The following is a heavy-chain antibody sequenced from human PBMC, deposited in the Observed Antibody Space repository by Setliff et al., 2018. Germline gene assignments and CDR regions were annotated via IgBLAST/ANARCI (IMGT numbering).Heavy chain of an antibody. D-gene: IGHD6-13*01. CDR1: GFTFSSFE. J-gene: IGHJ4*02. CDR3: ASYIAAAGPIDY. CDR2: INTDGDTI. Sequence: GGSLRPSCAASGFTFSSFELNWVRQAPGKGLDWVSYINTDGDTIYYADSVKGRFTISRDNSKNTLYLQMNRLRAEDTAVYYCASYIAAAGPIDYWGRGTLVTVSS. V-gene: IGHV3-48*03.